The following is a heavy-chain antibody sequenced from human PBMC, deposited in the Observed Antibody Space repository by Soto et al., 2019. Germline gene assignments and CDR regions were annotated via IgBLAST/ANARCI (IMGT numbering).Heavy chain of an antibody. CDR1: GFTFSDYY. D-gene: IGHD3-3*01. V-gene: IGHV3-11*01. J-gene: IGHJ4*02. CDR3: AKGAIFGVVSAHDY. Sequence: GGSLRLSCAASGFTFSDYYMSWIRQAPGKGLEWVSYISSSGSTIYYADSVKGRFTISRDNSKNTLYLQMNSLRAEDTAVYYCAKGAIFGVVSAHDYWGQGTLVTVS. CDR2: ISSSGSTI.